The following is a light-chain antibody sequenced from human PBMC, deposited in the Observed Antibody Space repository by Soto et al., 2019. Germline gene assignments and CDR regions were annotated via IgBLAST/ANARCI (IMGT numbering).Light chain of an antibody. CDR2: DVS. CDR3: QQYNSYRT. Sequence: DIQMTQSPSTLSASVGDRVTITCRASQSISSWLAWYQQKPGKAPRLLIYDVSSFESGVPSRFSGSGSGTEFTLTISSLQPDDFATYYCQQYNSYRTFGQGTKVDSK. V-gene: IGKV1-5*01. CDR1: QSISSW. J-gene: IGKJ1*01.